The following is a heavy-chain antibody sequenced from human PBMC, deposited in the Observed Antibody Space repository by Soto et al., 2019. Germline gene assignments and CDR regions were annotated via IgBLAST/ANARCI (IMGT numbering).Heavy chain of an antibody. CDR3: ARGPAAGTIFYYYGMDV. Sequence: LRLSCAASGFTFSSYWMSWVRQAPGKGLEWVANIKQDGSEKYYVDSVKGRFTISRDNAKNSLYLQMNSLRAEDTAVYYCARGPAAGTIFYYYGMDVWGQGTTVTVSS. CDR1: GFTFSSYW. CDR2: IKQDGSEK. J-gene: IGHJ6*02. V-gene: IGHV3-7*03. D-gene: IGHD6-13*01.